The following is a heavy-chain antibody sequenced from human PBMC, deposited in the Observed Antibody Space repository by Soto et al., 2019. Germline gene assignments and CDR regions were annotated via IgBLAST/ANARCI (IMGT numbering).Heavy chain of an antibody. V-gene: IGHV4-59*01. CDR2: IYYSGST. CDR1: GGSISSYY. D-gene: IGHD2-15*01. J-gene: IGHJ4*02. Sequence: SETLSLTCAVSGGSISSYYWSWIRQPPGKGLEWIGYIYYSGSTNYNPSLKNRVTISVDTSKNQFSLKLSSVTAADTAVYYCARGGGYCSGGSCYSFSPFDYWGQGTLVTVSS. CDR3: ARGGGYCSGGSCYSFSPFDY.